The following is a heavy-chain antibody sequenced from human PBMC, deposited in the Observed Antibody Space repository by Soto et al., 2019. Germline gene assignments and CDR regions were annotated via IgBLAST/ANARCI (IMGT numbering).Heavy chain of an antibody. CDR1: GYRFNTYW. V-gene: IGHV5-51*01. D-gene: IGHD3-3*01. J-gene: IGHJ4*02. Sequence: PGESLKISCQGSGYRFNTYWIGWVRQMPGKGLEWMGIIYPGDSDTKYSPSFEGQVTISADKSINTVYLHWSSLRASDTALYYCARPRGVVTPDFGWYDYWGQGTPVTVSS. CDR3: ARPRGVVTPDFGWYDY. CDR2: IYPGDSDT.